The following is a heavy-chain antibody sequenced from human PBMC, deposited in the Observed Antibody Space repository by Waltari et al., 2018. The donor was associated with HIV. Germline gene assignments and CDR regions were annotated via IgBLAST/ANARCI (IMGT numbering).Heavy chain of an antibody. D-gene: IGHD3-9*01. Sequence: QVHLVQSGAEGTKPGASVKVPCKASGYTSTDYFMHWVRQAPGQGLEWMGWLDPNSGGTNYAQTFQGRGTMTRDTSISTVYMELSRLRSADTAVFYCARDDGRRYLDRWGQGTLVTVSS. J-gene: IGHJ5*02. V-gene: IGHV1-2*02. CDR1: GYTSTDYF. CDR3: ARDDGRRYLDR. CDR2: LDPNSGGT.